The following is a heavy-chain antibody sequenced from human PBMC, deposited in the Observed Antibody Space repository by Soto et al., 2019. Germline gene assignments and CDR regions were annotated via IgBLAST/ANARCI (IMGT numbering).Heavy chain of an antibody. J-gene: IGHJ5*02. V-gene: IGHV1-69*12. D-gene: IGHD2-2*01. CDR3: ARDPRYCISTSCYGVP. CDR1: GGTFSSYA. Sequence: QVQLVQSGAEVKKPGSSVKVSCKASGGTFSSYAISWVRQAPGQGLEWMGGIIPIFGTANYAQKFQGRVTITADEXTXXAYMELSSLRSEDTAVYYCARDPRYCISTSCYGVPWGQGTLVTVSS. CDR2: IIPIFGTA.